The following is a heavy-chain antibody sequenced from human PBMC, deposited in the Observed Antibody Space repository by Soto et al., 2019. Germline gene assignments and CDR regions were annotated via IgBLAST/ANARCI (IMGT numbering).Heavy chain of an antibody. Sequence: GVSLRLSCAASGFTFSSYWMSWVRQAPGKGLEWVANIKQDGSEKYYVDSVKGRFTISRDNAKNSLYLQMNSLRAEDTAVYYCARVDPKYYYYMDVWGKGTTVTVSS. CDR3: ARVDPKYYYYMDV. CDR2: IKQDGSEK. V-gene: IGHV3-7*01. J-gene: IGHJ6*03. CDR1: GFTFSSYW. D-gene: IGHD2-2*03.